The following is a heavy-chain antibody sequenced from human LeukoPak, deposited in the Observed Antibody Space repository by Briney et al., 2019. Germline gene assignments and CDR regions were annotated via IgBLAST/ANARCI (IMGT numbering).Heavy chain of an antibody. V-gene: IGHV3-30*18. J-gene: IGHJ4*02. D-gene: IGHD2-2*01. CDR1: GFTFSSYG. CDR3: AKTQAQYQLLFSY. Sequence: PGGSLRLSCAASGFTFSSYGMHWVRQAPGKGLEWVAVISYDGSNKYYADSVKGRFTISRDNSKNTLYLQMNSLRAEDTAVYYCAKTQAQYQLLFSYWGQGTLVTVSS. CDR2: ISYDGSNK.